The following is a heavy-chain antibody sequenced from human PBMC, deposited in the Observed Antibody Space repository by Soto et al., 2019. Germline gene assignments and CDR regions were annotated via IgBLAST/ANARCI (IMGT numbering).Heavy chain of an antibody. V-gene: IGHV3-13*01. CDR2: IGTAGDT. Sequence: PGGSLRLSCAASGFTFSSYDMHWVRQATGKGLEWVSAIGTAGDTYYADSVKGRFTISRDNSKNTLYLQMNSLRAEDTAVYYCARDAYCGGDCYTYYFDYWGQGTLVTVSS. D-gene: IGHD2-21*02. CDR3: ARDAYCGGDCYTYYFDY. CDR1: GFTFSSYD. J-gene: IGHJ4*02.